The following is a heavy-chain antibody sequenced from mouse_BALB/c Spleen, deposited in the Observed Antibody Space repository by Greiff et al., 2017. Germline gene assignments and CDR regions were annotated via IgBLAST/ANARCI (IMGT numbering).Heavy chain of an antibody. CDR2: ISSGSSTI. Sequence: EVKVVESGGGLVQPGGSRKLSCAASGFTFSSFGMHWVRQAPEKGLEWVAYISSGSSTIYYADTVKGRFTISRDNPKNTLFLQMTSLRSEDTAMYYCARSDDEYYFDYWGQGTTLTVSS. D-gene: IGHD2-12*01. J-gene: IGHJ2*01. V-gene: IGHV5-17*02. CDR3: ARSDDEYYFDY. CDR1: GFTFSSFG.